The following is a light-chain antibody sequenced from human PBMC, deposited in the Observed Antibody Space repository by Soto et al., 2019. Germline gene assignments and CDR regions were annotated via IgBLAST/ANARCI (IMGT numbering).Light chain of an antibody. CDR1: QSISTW. CDR2: KAS. Sequence: DIQMTQSPSTLSASVGDRVTITCRASQSISTWLAWYQQKPGKAPKLLIYKASNLQSGIPSRFSGTGSGTEFTLTISSLQPDDFATYYCQQYNDYVATFGQGTKVVIK. J-gene: IGKJ1*01. CDR3: QQYNDYVAT. V-gene: IGKV1-5*03.